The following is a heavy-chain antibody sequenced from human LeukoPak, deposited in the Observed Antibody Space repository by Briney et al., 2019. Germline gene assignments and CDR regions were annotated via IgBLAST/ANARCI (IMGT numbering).Heavy chain of an antibody. D-gene: IGHD3-16*01. Sequence: PGGSLRLSCAASGFTFSGSAMHWVRQASGKGLEWVGRIRSKANSYATAYAASVKGRFTISRDDSKNTAYLQMNSLKTEDTAVYYCTRDGTSGLVGWFDPWGQGTLVTVS. CDR2: IRSKANSYAT. CDR3: TRDGTSGLVGWFDP. V-gene: IGHV3-73*01. J-gene: IGHJ5*02. CDR1: GFTFSGSA.